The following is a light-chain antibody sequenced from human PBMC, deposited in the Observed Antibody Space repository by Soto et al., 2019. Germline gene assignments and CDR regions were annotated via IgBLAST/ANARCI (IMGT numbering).Light chain of an antibody. CDR1: QDISSS. V-gene: IGKV1-9*01. CDR2: AAS. CDR3: QQLRSYPST. Sequence: IQLTPSPSSLSASVGDRVTITCRASQDISSSLGWYQQKPGKAPKLLIYAASILQSGVPSRFSGSGFGTDFTLTISSLQAEDFASYFCQQLRSYPSTFGGGTKVEIK. J-gene: IGKJ4*01.